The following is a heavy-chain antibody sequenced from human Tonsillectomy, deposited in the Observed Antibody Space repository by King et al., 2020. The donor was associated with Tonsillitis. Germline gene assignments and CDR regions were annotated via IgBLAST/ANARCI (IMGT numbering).Heavy chain of an antibody. V-gene: IGHV3-7*03. CDR1: GFTFSNYW. Sequence: VQLVESGGGLVQPGGSLRLSCAASGFTFSNYWMSWVRQAPGKGLEWVANIKQDGSETYYVDSVKGRFTISRDNAKNSLYLQMNSLSAEDTAVYYCARELGYSSGWYSGAFEIWGQGTMVTVSS. D-gene: IGHD6-19*01. J-gene: IGHJ3*02. CDR2: IKQDGSET. CDR3: ARELGYSSGWYSGAFEI.